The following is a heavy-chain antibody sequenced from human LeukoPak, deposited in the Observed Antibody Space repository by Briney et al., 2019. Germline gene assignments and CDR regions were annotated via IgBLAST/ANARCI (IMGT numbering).Heavy chain of an antibody. CDR2: IYHSGST. Sequence: SETLSLTCTVSGYSISSGYYWGWIRQPPGKGLEWIGSIYHSGSTYYNPSLKSRVTISVDRSKNQFSLKLSSVTAADTAVYYCARCPGYGDYYDYWGQGTLVTVSS. CDR3: ARCPGYGDYYDY. V-gene: IGHV4-38-2*02. J-gene: IGHJ4*02. CDR1: GYSISSGYY. D-gene: IGHD4-17*01.